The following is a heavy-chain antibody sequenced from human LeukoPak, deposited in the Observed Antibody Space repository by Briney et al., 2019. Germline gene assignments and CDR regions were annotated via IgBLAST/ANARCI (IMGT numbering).Heavy chain of an antibody. D-gene: IGHD6-13*01. CDR3: ARALPSIAAAGIAPDY. CDR1: GFTFSDYW. CDR2: IKQDGSEK. Sequence: GGSLRLSCVASGFTFSDYWPSWVRQAPGKGLEWVANIKQDGSEKYYLDSVKGRFTISRDNAKNSLYLQMNSLRSDDTAVYYCARALPSIAAAGIAPDYWGQGTLVTVSS. V-gene: IGHV3-7*03. J-gene: IGHJ4*02.